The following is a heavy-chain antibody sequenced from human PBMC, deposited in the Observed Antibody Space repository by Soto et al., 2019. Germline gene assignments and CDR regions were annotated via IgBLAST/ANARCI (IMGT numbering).Heavy chain of an antibody. V-gene: IGHV3-66*01. CDR1: GFTVSSNY. Sequence: GGSLRLSCAASGFTVSSNYMSWVRQAPGKGLEWVSVIYSGGSTYYADSVKGRFTISRDKSKNTLYLQMNSLRAEDTAVYYCARDRGRGAGTTLYYFDYWGQGTLVTVSS. CDR2: IYSGGST. J-gene: IGHJ4*02. CDR3: ARDRGRGAGTTLYYFDY. D-gene: IGHD6-19*01.